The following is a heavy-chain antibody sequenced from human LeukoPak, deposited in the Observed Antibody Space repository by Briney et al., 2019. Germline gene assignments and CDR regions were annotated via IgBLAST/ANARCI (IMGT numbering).Heavy chain of an antibody. V-gene: IGHV3-7*01. CDR2: IKRDGSEK. D-gene: IGHD6-19*01. Sequence: PGGSLRLSCAGTGFTVSIYWVTWVPHAPGGGRECVANIKRDGSEKHYVDSVMGRFTISRDNAMNSLYVEMSSLRVEDTAVYYCARDATPGYSGAWLDSFDIWGQGTMVTVSS. J-gene: IGHJ3*02. CDR1: GFTVSIYW. CDR3: ARDATPGYSGAWLDSFDI.